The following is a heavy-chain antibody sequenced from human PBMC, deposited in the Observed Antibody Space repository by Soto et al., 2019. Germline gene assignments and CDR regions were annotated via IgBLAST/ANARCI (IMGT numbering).Heavy chain of an antibody. D-gene: IGHD6-13*01. V-gene: IGHV4-59*12. J-gene: IGHJ4*02. CDR3: ARGETQQQRDY. CDR1: GGSISSYY. Sequence: PSETLSLTCTVSGGSISSYYWSWIRQSPEKGLEWIGYIYYSGSTNYNPSLKSRVIISVDKSKNQFSLNLISVTDADTAVYYCARGETQQQRDYWGQGTLVTVSS. CDR2: IYYSGST.